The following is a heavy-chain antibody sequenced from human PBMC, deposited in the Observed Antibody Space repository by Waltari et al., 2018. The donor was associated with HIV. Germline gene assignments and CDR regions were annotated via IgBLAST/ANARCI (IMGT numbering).Heavy chain of an antibody. J-gene: IGHJ4*02. V-gene: IGHV1-18*01. D-gene: IGHD3-3*01. CDR2: SSAYNGHT. Sequence: QVQLVQSGAEGKKPGASVKVSCKASGHPFTRYGNSWVRQAPEQGLEWMGWSSAYNGHTNYAQKLQGIVTMTTDTSTSTAYMDLRSLRSDDTAFYYCARALWSGYYTPYYFDYWGQGTLVTVSS. CDR1: GHPFTRYG. CDR3: ARALWSGYYTPYYFDY.